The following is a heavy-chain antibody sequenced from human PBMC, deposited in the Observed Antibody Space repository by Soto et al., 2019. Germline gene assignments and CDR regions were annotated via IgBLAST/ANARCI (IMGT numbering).Heavy chain of an antibody. CDR1: GFTFSSCA. V-gene: IGHV3-30-3*01. J-gene: IGHJ4*02. CDR3: ARDGGMTTVASAPVL. CDR2: ISYDGSNK. Sequence: QAGGSLRLSCAASGFTFSSCAMHWVRQAPGKGLEWVAVISYDGSNKYYADSVKGRFTISRDNSKNTLYLQMNSLRAEDTAVYYCARDGGMTTVASAPVLWGQGTLVTVSS. D-gene: IGHD4-17*01.